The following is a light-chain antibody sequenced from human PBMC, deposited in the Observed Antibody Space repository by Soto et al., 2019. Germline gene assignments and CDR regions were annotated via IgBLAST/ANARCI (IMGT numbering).Light chain of an antibody. Sequence: IQWTQSPSSLSASVGDRVTITCRASQGIGRYLAWYQQKPGKAPKLXIYAASSLQSGVPSMFSATVAGTEFSLTITSLQPEDFATYYCQQLFDSTITFGQGTKVDIK. CDR1: QGIGRY. CDR2: AAS. V-gene: IGKV1-9*01. CDR3: QQLFDSTIT. J-gene: IGKJ1*01.